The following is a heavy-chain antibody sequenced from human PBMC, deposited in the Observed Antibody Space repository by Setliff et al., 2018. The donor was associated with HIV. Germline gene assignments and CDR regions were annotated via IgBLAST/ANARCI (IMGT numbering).Heavy chain of an antibody. V-gene: IGHV4-61*09. CDR3: ARVSSSYFFLGAFDS. D-gene: IGHD6-13*01. Sequence: SETLSLTCTVSGASILSSGGHFWTWIRQPAGKGLEWIGHIHTSGSTNYNPSLKSRVTMSIDTSKNQFSLRMTSATATDTAFYFCARVSSSYFFLGAFDSWGQGTLVTVSS. CDR1: GASILSSGGHF. CDR2: IHTSGST. J-gene: IGHJ4*02.